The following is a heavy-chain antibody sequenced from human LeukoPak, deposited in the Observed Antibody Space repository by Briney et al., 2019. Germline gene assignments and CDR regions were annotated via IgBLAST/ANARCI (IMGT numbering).Heavy chain of an antibody. Sequence: ASVKVSCKASGYTFTSYGISWVRQAPGQGLEWMGWISAYNGNTNYAQKLQGRVPMTTDTSTSTAYMELRSLRSDDTAVYYCARANFDWSNDAFDIWGQGTMVTVSS. J-gene: IGHJ3*02. CDR2: ISAYNGNT. CDR3: ARANFDWSNDAFDI. D-gene: IGHD3-9*01. CDR1: GYTFTSYG. V-gene: IGHV1-18*01.